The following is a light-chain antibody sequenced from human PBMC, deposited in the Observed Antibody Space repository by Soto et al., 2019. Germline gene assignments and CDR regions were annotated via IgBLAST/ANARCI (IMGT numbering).Light chain of an antibody. CDR2: GAS. Sequence: EIVLTQSPGTLSLSPGERATLSCRASQSVSSSYLAWYQQKPGQAPRLLIYGASTRATGIPARFSGSGSGTEFTLTIRSLQPDDFATYYCQQYNSYSTFGQGTKVDIK. V-gene: IGKV3-20*01. CDR1: QSVSSSY. CDR3: QQYNSYST. J-gene: IGKJ1*01.